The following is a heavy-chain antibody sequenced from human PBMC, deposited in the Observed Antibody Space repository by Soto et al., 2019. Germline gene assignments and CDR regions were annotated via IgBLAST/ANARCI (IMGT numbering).Heavy chain of an antibody. CDR2: ISSTGRTI. D-gene: IGHD6-19*01. J-gene: IGHJ4*02. Sequence: GGSLRLSCGASGFTFSNYYMSWIRQAPGKGLEWVSYISSTGRTIYYADSVKGRFTVSRDNAQNSLSLKLNSLRVEDTAVYYCARSYSSGWEFDYWGQGAQVTVSS. CDR1: GFTFSNYY. V-gene: IGHV3-11*01. CDR3: ARSYSSGWEFDY.